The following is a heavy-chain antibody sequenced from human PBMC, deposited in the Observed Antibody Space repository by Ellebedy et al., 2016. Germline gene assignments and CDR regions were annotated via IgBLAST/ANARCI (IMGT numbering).Heavy chain of an antibody. D-gene: IGHD6-6*01. Sequence: GGSLRLSXAASGFTFSSYSMNWVRQAPGKGLEWVSSISSSSSYIYYADSVKGRFTISRDNAKNSLYLQMNSLRAEDTALYYCAKDIGGYSSSSDYWGQGTLVTVSS. CDR3: AKDIGGYSSSSDY. CDR1: GFTFSSYS. V-gene: IGHV3-21*04. CDR2: ISSSSSYI. J-gene: IGHJ4*02.